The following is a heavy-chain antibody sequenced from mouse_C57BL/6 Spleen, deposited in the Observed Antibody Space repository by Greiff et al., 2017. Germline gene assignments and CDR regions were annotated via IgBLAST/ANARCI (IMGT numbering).Heavy chain of an antibody. J-gene: IGHJ4*01. D-gene: IGHD2-10*01. CDR1: GYAFSSSW. V-gene: IGHV1-82*01. Sequence: QVQLQQSGPELVKPGASVKISCKASGYAFSSSWMNWVKQRPGKGLEWIGRIYPGDGDTNYNGKFKSKATLTADKSSSTAYMQLSSLTSEDSAVYFCATYYEFYYAMDYWGQGTSVTVAS. CDR3: ATYYEFYYAMDY. CDR2: IYPGDGDT.